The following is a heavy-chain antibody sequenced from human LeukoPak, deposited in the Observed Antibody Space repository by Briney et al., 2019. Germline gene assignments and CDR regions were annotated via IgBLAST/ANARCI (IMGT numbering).Heavy chain of an antibody. CDR2: INSDGSST. CDR1: GFTFSSYS. J-gene: IGHJ4*02. D-gene: IGHD3-10*01. V-gene: IGHV3-74*01. CDR3: ARGTYYNAY. Sequence: GGSLRLSCAASGFTFSSYSMHWVRQAPGKGLVWVSRINSDGSSTTYADSVKGRFTISRDNAKNTLFLHMNGLRAEDTAVYYCARGTYYNAYWGQGTLVTVSS.